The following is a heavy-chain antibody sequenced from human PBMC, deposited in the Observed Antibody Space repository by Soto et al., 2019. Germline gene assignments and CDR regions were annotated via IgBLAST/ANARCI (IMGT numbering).Heavy chain of an antibody. J-gene: IGHJ4*02. CDR2: MNPNSGGT. CDR3: ARGTNSQLRYFDWPLDY. CDR1: GYTFTDYY. V-gene: IGHV1-8*02. D-gene: IGHD3-9*01. Sequence: ASVKVSCKASGYTFTDYYVHWVRQAPGQGLEWMGWMNPNSGGTDYAQKFQGRVTMTRNTSISTAYMELSSLRSEDTAVYYCARGTNSQLRYFDWPLDYWGQGTLVTAPQ.